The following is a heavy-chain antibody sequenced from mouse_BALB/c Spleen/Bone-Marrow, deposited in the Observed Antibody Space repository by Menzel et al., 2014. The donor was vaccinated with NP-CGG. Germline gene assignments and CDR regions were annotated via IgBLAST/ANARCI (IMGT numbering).Heavy chain of an antibody. CDR2: IYPGDGDT. J-gene: IGHJ2*01. V-gene: IGHV1-82*01. Sequence: VMLVESGPELVKPGASVKISCKASGYAFSSSWMNWVKQRPGQGLEWIGRIYPGDGDTNYNGKFKGKATLTADKSSSTAYMQLSSLTSVDSAVYFCAKGDNYRYDFDYWGQGTTLTVSS. D-gene: IGHD2-14*01. CDR1: GYAFSSSW. CDR3: AKGDNYRYDFDY.